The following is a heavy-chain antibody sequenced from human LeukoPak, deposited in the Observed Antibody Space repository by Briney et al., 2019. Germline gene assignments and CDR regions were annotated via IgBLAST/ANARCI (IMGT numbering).Heavy chain of an antibody. D-gene: IGHD5-18*01. CDR2: INTNTGNP. V-gene: IGHV7-4-1*02. Sequence: ASVNVSCKASGYTFTSYAMNWVRQAPGQGLEWMGWINTNTGNPTYAQGFTGRFVFSLDTSVSTAYLQISSLKAEDTAVYYCARDLVVDTAMVAIIDYWGQGTLVTVSS. CDR1: GYTFTSYA. CDR3: ARDLVVDTAMVAIIDY. J-gene: IGHJ4*02.